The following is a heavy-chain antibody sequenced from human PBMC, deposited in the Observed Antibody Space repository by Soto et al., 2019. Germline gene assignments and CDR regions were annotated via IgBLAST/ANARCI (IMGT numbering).Heavy chain of an antibody. D-gene: IGHD6-6*01. CDR2: IIPIFGTA. CDR3: AGMTSIAARPVDY. Sequence: SVKVSWKASGGTFSSYAISWVRQAPGQGLEWMGGIIPIFGTANYAQKFQGRVTITADESTSTAYMELSGLRSEDTAVYYCAGMTSIAARPVDYWGQGTLVTVSS. V-gene: IGHV1-69*13. J-gene: IGHJ4*02. CDR1: GGTFSSYA.